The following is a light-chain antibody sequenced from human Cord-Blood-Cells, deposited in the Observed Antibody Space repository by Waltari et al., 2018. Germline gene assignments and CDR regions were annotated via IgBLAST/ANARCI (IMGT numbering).Light chain of an antibody. V-gene: IGLV2-23*02. CDR1: SSDVGCYNL. CDR2: EVS. J-gene: IGLJ1*01. CDR3: CSYAGSSTLV. Sequence: QSALTQPASVSGSPGQSITISCTGTSSDVGCYNLVSWYQQHPGKAPKLMIYEVSKRPSGVSNRFSGSKSGNTASLTISGLQAEDEADYYCCSYAGSSTLVFGTGTKVTVL.